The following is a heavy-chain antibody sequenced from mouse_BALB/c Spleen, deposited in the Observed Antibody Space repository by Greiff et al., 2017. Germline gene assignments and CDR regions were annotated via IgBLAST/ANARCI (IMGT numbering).Heavy chain of an antibody. CDR2: ISSGGSYT. J-gene: IGHJ4*01. V-gene: IGHV5-9-4*01. CDR3: ARDGEYGNYEGYAMDY. CDR1: GFTFSSYA. D-gene: IGHD2-1*01. Sequence: DVMLVESGGGLVKPGGSLKLSCAASGFTFSSYAMSWVRQSPEKRLEWVAEISSGGSYTYYPDTVTGRFTISRDNAKNTLYLEMSSLRSEDTAMYYCARDGEYGNYEGYAMDYWGQGTSVTVSS.